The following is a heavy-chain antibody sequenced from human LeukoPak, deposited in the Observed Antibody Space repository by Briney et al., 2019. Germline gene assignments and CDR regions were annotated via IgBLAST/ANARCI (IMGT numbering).Heavy chain of an antibody. D-gene: IGHD2-15*01. CDR1: TFTFSKYG. J-gene: IGHJ4*02. CDR3: ARDSGYALGALYRMFDY. V-gene: IGHV3-48*04. CDR2: ISSRSSNM. Sequence: GGSLRLSCAASTFTFSKYGMHWVRQAPGKGLEWISYISSRSSNMYYADSVKGRFTISRDNGKNSLYLQMNSLRAEDTVVYYCARDSGYALGALYRMFDYWGQGTLVTVSS.